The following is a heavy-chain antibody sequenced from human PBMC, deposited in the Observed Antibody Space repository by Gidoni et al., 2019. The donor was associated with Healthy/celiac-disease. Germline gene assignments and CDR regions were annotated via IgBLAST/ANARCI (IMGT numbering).Heavy chain of an antibody. V-gene: IGHV3-33*01. CDR2: IWYDGSNK. J-gene: IGHJ3*02. CDR1: GFTFSSYG. Sequence: QVQLVESGGGVVKPGRSLRLSCAASGFTFSSYGLHWVRQAPGKGLEWVAVIWYDGSNKYYADSVKGRFTISRDNSKNTLYLQMNSLRAEDTAVYYCAREAPITMVRGVNDAFDIWGQGTMVTVSS. D-gene: IGHD3-10*01. CDR3: AREAPITMVRGVNDAFDI.